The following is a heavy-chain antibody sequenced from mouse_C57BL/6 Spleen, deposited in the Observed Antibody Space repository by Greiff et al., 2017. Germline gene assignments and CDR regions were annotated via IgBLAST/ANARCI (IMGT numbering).Heavy chain of an antibody. CDR1: GFSFNTYA. V-gene: IGHV10-1*01. Sequence: EVHLVESGGGLVQPKGSLKLSCAASGFSFNTYAMNWVRQAPGKGLEWVARIRSKSNNYATYYADSVKDRFTISRDDSESMLYLQMNNLKTEDTAMYYCVREGYDGYYPYAMDYWGQGTSVTVSS. D-gene: IGHD2-3*01. CDR3: VREGYDGYYPYAMDY. J-gene: IGHJ4*01. CDR2: IRSKSNNYAT.